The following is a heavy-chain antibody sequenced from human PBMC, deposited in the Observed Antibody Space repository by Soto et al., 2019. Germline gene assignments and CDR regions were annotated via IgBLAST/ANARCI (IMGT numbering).Heavy chain of an antibody. CDR2: IIPIFGTA. D-gene: IGHD5-18*01. CDR3: ARRAPPPPLRGYSYVDAFDI. Sequence: QVQLVQSGAEVKKPGSSVKVSCKASGGTFSSYAISWVRQAPGQGLEWMGGIIPIFGTANYAQKFQGRVTITADKSTSTAYMGLSSLKSGEKAVYLCARRAPPPPLRGYSYVDAFDIWGQGTMVTVSS. V-gene: IGHV1-69*06. J-gene: IGHJ3*02. CDR1: GGTFSSYA.